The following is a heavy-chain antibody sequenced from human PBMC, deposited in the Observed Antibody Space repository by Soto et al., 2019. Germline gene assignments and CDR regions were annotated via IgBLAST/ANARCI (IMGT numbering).Heavy chain of an antibody. CDR2: ISYDGSNK. Sequence: PGGSLRLSCAASGFTFSSYAMHWVRQAPGKGLEWVAVISYDGSNKYYADSVKGRFTISRDNSKNTLYLQMNSLRAEDTAVYYCARDGGYYDFWSGPYYYYYYGMDVWGQGTTVTVSS. V-gene: IGHV3-30*04. J-gene: IGHJ6*02. D-gene: IGHD3-3*01. CDR3: ARDGGYYDFWSGPYYYYYYGMDV. CDR1: GFTFSSYA.